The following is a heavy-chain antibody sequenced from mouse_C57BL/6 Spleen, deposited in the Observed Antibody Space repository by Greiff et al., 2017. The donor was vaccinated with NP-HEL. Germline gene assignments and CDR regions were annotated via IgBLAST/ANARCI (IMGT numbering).Heavy chain of an antibody. Sequence: VHVKQSGAELVRPGASVKLSCTASGFNIKDDYMHWVKQRPEQGLEWIGWIDPENGDTEYVSKFQGKATITADTSSNTAYLQLSSLTSEDTAVYYCTTGSYYYGSSPWGQGTLVTVSA. CDR2: IDPENGDT. D-gene: IGHD1-1*01. CDR3: TTGSYYYGSSP. J-gene: IGHJ3*01. V-gene: IGHV14-4*01. CDR1: GFNIKDDY.